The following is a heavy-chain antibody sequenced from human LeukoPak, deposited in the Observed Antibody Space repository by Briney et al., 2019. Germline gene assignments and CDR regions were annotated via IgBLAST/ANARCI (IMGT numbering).Heavy chain of an antibody. Sequence: GGSLRLSCAASGFAFRSFAMSWVRQAPGKGLDWVSSISGSGGITYYADSVKGRFTISRDSSKNTLYLQMNSLRAEDTAVYYCAKGLGTNKGGYYFDYWGQGTPVTVSS. CDR1: GFAFRSFA. D-gene: IGHD1-7*01. CDR2: ISGSGGIT. J-gene: IGHJ4*02. CDR3: AKGLGTNKGGYYFDY. V-gene: IGHV3-23*01.